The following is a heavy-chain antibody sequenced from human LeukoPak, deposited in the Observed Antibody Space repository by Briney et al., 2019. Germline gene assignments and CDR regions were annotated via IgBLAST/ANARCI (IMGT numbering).Heavy chain of an antibody. Sequence: SQTLSLTCTVSGGSISSGDYYWSWIRQSPGKGLEWIGEINHSGDTNYNPSLKNRVTISSDTSKDQFSLKLSSVTAADMAIYYCAREANSYDSGTYAWFDYWGQGTLVTVSS. J-gene: IGHJ4*02. D-gene: IGHD3-10*01. CDR2: INHSGDT. CDR3: AREANSYDSGTYAWFDY. CDR1: GGSISSGDYY. V-gene: IGHV4-30-4*01.